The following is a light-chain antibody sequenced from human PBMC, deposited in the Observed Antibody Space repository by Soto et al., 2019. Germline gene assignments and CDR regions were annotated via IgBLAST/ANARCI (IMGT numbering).Light chain of an antibody. V-gene: IGKV1-5*01. CDR3: QQYTNYPWT. CDR1: QSISSW. CDR2: DVS. J-gene: IGKJ1*01. Sequence: DIQMTQSPPTLSESVGDRVTITCRASQSISSWLAWYQQRPGKAPNLLIYDVSSLESGVPSRFSGSGSGTEFTLTISSLQPHDFATYYCQQYTNYPWTFGQGTKVEIK.